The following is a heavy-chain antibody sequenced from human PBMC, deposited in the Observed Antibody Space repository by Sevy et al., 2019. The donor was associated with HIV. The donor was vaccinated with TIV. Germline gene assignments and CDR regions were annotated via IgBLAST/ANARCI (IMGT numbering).Heavy chain of an antibody. V-gene: IGHV3-15*01. CDR2: IKSETEGGAA. J-gene: IGHJ5*02. D-gene: IGHD1-1*01. Sequence: GGSLRLSCAASGFTFSNAWMSWVRQAPGKGLEWVGRIKSETEGGAADYAATVKGRFTILRDDSKNTLFLQMNSLKTEDTAIYYCATDIRTRYEGRSWDQGTLVTGSS. CDR3: ATDIRTRYEGRS. CDR1: GFTFSNAW.